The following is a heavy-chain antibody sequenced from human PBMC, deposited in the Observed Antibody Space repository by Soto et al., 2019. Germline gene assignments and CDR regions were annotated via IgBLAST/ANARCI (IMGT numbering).Heavy chain of an antibody. Sequence: QVQLVESGGGVVQPGRSLRLSCAASGFTFNSYGMHWVRQGPGNGLEWVAFISYDSTKTYYADSVKGRFTISRDNSNSALHVQMTSLTGEDTAVYYCARTRSAWSDFHYSSLDVWGQGTTVTVSS. CDR1: GFTFNSYG. CDR3: ARTRSAWSDFHYSSLDV. V-gene: IGHV3-30*03. D-gene: IGHD2-15*01. J-gene: IGHJ6*02. CDR2: ISYDSTKT.